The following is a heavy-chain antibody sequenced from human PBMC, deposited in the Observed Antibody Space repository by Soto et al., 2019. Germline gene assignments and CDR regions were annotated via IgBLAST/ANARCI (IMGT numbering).Heavy chain of an antibody. D-gene: IGHD2-2*01. CDR2: VSKSDCT. J-gene: IGHJ4*02. CDR1: GFYFNNYG. Sequence: GGSLRLSCAVSGFYFNNYGINWVRQAPGKGLEWVSSVSKSDCTYYSDSVKGRFTISRDNAKNSVSLQMNSLRPEDTAVYYCAREDSIIIPAVSDFWGQGTLVTVSS. CDR3: AREDSIIIPAVSDF. V-gene: IGHV3-21*01.